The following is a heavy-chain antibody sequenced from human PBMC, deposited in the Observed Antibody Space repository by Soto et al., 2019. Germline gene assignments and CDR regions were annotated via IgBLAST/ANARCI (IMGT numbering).Heavy chain of an antibody. V-gene: IGHV3-23*01. CDR3: AKNSRYNWNPDAFDV. CDR2: ISSSGGST. CDR1: GFTFNSYA. Sequence: GGSLRLSCAASGFTFNSYAMSWVRQAPGKGLEWVSGISSSGGSTDYADSVQGRFTISRDNSKNTLYLQMNSLRAEDTAVYYCAKNSRYNWNPDAFDVWGQGTMVTVS. J-gene: IGHJ3*01. D-gene: IGHD1-20*01.